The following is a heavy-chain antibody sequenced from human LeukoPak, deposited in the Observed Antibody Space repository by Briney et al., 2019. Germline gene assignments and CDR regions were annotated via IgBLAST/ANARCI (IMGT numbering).Heavy chain of an antibody. V-gene: IGHV3-30-3*02. CDR3: AKNAASGWSSGDY. CDR1: GFTFSSYA. Sequence: GGSLRLSCAASGFTFSSYAMHWVRQAPGKGLEWVAVISYDGGNKYYADSVKGRFTISRDNSKNTLYLQMNSLRAEDTAVYYCAKNAASGWSSGDYWGQGTLVTVSS. J-gene: IGHJ4*02. CDR2: ISYDGGNK. D-gene: IGHD6-19*01.